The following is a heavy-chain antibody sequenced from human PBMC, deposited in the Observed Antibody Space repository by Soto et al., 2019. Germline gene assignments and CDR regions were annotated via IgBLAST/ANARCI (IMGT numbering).Heavy chain of an antibody. CDR1: GGSISSCGYY. CDR2: IDYSGST. CDR3: ASRRITMIV. D-gene: IGHD3-22*01. V-gene: IGHV4-31*01. Sequence: SETLSLTCTVSGGSISSCGYYWSWIRQHPGKDREWSGYIDYSGSTYYNPSLKSPVTISVDTSKTQFSLKLSSVNAADTAVYYCASRRITMIVWGQGTLVTVSS. J-gene: IGHJ4*02.